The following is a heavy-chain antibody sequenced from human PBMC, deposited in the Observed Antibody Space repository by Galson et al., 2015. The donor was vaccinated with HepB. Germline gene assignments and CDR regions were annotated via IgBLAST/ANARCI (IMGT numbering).Heavy chain of an antibody. J-gene: IGHJ4*02. CDR2: IYYSGST. CDR3: ARLDLFGPEDY. D-gene: IGHD3/OR15-3a*01. CDR1: GGSISSYY. V-gene: IGHV4-59*08. Sequence: ETLSLTCTVSGGSISSYYWSWIRQPPGKGLEWIGYIYYSGSTNYNPSLKSRVTISVDTSKNQFSLKLSSVTAADTAVYYCARLDLFGPEDYWGQGTLVTVSS.